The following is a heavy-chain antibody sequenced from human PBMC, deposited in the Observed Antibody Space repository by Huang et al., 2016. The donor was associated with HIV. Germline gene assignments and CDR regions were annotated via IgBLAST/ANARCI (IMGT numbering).Heavy chain of an antibody. D-gene: IGHD1-26*01. J-gene: IGHJ4*02. CDR1: GGTFSSYV. V-gene: IGHV1-69*01. Sequence: QVQLVQSGAEVKKPGSSVKVSCKASGGTFSSYVISWVRQAPGQGLEWMGGITPIFYKTNYAQKFQGRVTIIADESTRTAYMEMSSLRPEDTATYYCATGPRGSGSFNWGQGTLVIVSS. CDR2: ITPIFYKT. CDR3: ATGPRGSGSFN.